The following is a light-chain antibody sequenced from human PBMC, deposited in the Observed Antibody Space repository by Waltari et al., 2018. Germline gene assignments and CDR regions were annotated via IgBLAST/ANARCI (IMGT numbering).Light chain of an antibody. V-gene: IGKV3-15*01. J-gene: IGKJ4*01. CDR2: GVS. CDR1: QSVRTS. CDR3: QQYNKWPPFT. Sequence: EIVMTQSPATLSVSPGERATLSCRASQSVRTSLAWYQQKPGQAPRLLIYGVSTRATDIPARFSGSGSETEFTLTISSLQSEDFAVYYCQQYNKWPPFTFGGGTKVEIK.